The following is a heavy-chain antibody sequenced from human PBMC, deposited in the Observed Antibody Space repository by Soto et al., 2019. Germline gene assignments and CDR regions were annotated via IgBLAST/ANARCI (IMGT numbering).Heavy chain of an antibody. CDR3: ARGCSGGSCRGDYYYYYGMDV. Sequence: VKVSCKASGGTFSSYAISWVRQAPGQGLEWMGGIIPIFGTANYAQKFQGRVTITADKSTSTAYMELSSLRSEDTAVYYCARGCSGGSCRGDYYYYYGMDVWGQGTTVTVSS. J-gene: IGHJ6*02. CDR2: IIPIFGTA. CDR1: GGTFSSYA. V-gene: IGHV1-69*06. D-gene: IGHD2-15*01.